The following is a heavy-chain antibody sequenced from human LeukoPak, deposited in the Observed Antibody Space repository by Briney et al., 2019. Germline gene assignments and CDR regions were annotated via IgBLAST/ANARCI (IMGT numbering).Heavy chain of an antibody. CDR1: GFTFSSYS. V-gene: IGHV3-21*01. Sequence: GGSLRLSCAASGFTFSSYSMNWVRQAPGKGLEWVSSISSSSSYIYYADSVKGRFTISRDNAKNSLYLQMNSLRAEDTAVYYCARDVLYYYDSSGPDYWGQGTLVTVSS. J-gene: IGHJ4*02. D-gene: IGHD3-22*01. CDR3: ARDVLYYYDSSGPDY. CDR2: ISSSSSYI.